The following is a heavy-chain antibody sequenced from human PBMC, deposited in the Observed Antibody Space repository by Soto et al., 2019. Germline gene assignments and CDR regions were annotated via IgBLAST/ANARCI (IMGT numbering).Heavy chain of an antibody. D-gene: IGHD1-1*01. Sequence: QLQLQESGPGLVKPSETLSLTCTVSGGSFDSTGYYWAWVRQPPGKGLEWITYIYYSGSTDYNPSLMSRLSISVDTSRNQFSLRLSSVTAADAAVYYCATVPRVGTTPYYFDYWGQGTLVTVSS. V-gene: IGHV4-39*01. CDR1: GGSFDSTGYY. CDR3: ATVPRVGTTPYYFDY. J-gene: IGHJ4*02. CDR2: IYYSGST.